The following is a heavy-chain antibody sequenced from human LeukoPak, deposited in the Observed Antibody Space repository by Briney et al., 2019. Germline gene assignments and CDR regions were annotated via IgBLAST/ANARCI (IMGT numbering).Heavy chain of an antibody. CDR1: GFTFSSYW. D-gene: IGHD3-10*01. Sequence: QRGGSLRLSCAASGFTFSSYWMSWVRQAPGKGLEWVANIKQDGSEKYYVDSVKGRFTISRDNAKNSLYLQMNSLRAEDTAVYYCARTEVLWFGEPNFPYYFDYWGQGTLVTVSS. J-gene: IGHJ4*02. CDR3: ARTEVLWFGEPNFPYYFDY. V-gene: IGHV3-7*03. CDR2: IKQDGSEK.